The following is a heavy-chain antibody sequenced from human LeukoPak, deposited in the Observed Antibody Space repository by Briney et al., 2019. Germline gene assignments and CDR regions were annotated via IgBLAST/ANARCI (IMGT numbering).Heavy chain of an antibody. D-gene: IGHD1-1*01. Sequence: SETLSLTCTVSGGSISSYYWSWIRQPPGKGLEWIGYIYYSGSTNYNPSLKSRVTISVDTSKNQFSLKLSSVTAADTAVYYCARGGTWFDPWGQGTLVTISS. V-gene: IGHV4-59*01. CDR2: IYYSGST. CDR3: ARGGTWFDP. J-gene: IGHJ5*02. CDR1: GGSISSYY.